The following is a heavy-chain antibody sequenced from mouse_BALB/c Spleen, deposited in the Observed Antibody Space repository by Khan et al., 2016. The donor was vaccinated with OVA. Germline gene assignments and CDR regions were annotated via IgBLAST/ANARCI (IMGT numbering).Heavy chain of an antibody. V-gene: IGHV1-59*01. CDR3: ARSGYAAFAY. J-gene: IGHJ3*01. D-gene: IGHD3-2*02. CDR2: IDPSNSAT. CDR1: GYTFTSYW. Sequence: QVQLQQSGPELVRPGTSVKMSCKASGYTFTSYWMNWVKQRPGQGLEWIGMIDPSNSATTLNQKFKDKATLSADESYNPAYMTLTNLTSQDAAVYGCARSGYAAFAYWGQGTLVTVSA.